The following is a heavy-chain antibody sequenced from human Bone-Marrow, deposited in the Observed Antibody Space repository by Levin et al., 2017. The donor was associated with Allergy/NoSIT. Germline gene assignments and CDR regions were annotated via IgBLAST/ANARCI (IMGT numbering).Heavy chain of an antibody. CDR3: AADGYSYGYNYYYYYMDV. D-gene: IGHD5-18*01. Sequence: KISCKASGFTFTSSAVQWVRQARGQRLEWIGWIVVGSGNTNYAQKFQERVTITRDMSTSTAYMELSSLRSEDTAVYYCAADGYSYGYNYYYYYMDVWGKGTTVTVSS. V-gene: IGHV1-58*01. CDR2: IVVGSGNT. CDR1: GFTFTSSA. J-gene: IGHJ6*03.